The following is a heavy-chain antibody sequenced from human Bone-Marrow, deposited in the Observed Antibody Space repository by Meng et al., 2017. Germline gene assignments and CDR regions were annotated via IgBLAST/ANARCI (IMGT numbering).Heavy chain of an antibody. Sequence: QVELVESGGCVVQPVGSLRLSCAASGFSFSSYGMHWVRQAPGKGLEWVAVIWYDGSNKYYAESVKGRFTISRDNSKNTMNLQMNSLRAEDTAVYYCARDLGGTNYPFDYWGQGILVTVSS. D-gene: IGHD4/OR15-4a*01. CDR2: IWYDGSNK. V-gene: IGHV3-33*01. J-gene: IGHJ4*02. CDR3: ARDLGGTNYPFDY. CDR1: GFSFSSYG.